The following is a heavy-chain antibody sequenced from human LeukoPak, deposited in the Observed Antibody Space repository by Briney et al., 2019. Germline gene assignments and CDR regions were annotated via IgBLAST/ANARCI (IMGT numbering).Heavy chain of an antibody. CDR3: ARRKDEVTATFDY. Sequence: SETLSLTYTVSGGLVSSSLYHWRWIRQPPGKGLEWIGNIFSSGTTYYNQSLRSRVTISVDTSKNQFSLKVRSVTAADTAVYYCARRKDEVTATFDYWGQGILVTVSS. D-gene: IGHD2-21*02. CDR2: IFSSGTT. V-gene: IGHV4-39*01. J-gene: IGHJ4*02. CDR1: GGLVSSSLYH.